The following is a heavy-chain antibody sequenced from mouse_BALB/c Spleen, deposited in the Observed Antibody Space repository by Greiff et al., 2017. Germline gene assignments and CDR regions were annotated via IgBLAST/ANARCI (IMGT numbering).Heavy chain of an antibody. D-gene: IGHD2-2*01. CDR3: AREDGYDEMAWFAY. V-gene: IGHV5-9-4*01. CDR2: ISSGGSYT. CDR1: GFTFSSYA. Sequence: EVKLMESGGGLVKPGGSLKLSCAASGFTFSSYAMSWVRQSPEKRLEWVAEISSGGSYTYYPDTVTGRFTISRDNAKNTLYLEMSSLRSEDTAMYYCAREDGYDEMAWFAYWGQGTLVTVSA. J-gene: IGHJ3*01.